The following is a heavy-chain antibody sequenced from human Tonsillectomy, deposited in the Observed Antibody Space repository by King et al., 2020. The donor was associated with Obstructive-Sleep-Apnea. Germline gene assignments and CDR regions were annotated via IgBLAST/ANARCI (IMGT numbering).Heavy chain of an antibody. CDR3: ALGADYYDSSGYFY. CDR2: FDPEDGET. V-gene: IGHV1-24*01. CDR1: GYTLTELS. D-gene: IGHD3-22*01. Sequence: HLVQSGAEVKKPGASVKVSCKVSGYTLTELSMHWVRQAPRKGLEWMGGFDPEDGETIYAQKFQGRDTMTEDTSTDTAYMELSSLRSEDTAVYYCALGADYYDSSGYFYWGQGTLVTVSS. J-gene: IGHJ4*02.